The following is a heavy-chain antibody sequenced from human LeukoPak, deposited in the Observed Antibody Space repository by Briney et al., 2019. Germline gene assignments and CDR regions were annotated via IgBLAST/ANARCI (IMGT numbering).Heavy chain of an antibody. CDR3: ARHVLGYYYDSSDAFDI. CDR2: IDPSDSYT. CDR1: GYSFTSYW. D-gene: IGHD3-22*01. Sequence: GESLKISCKGSGYSFTSYWISWVRQMPGEGLEWMGRIDPSDSYTNYSPSFQGHVTISADKSISTAYLQWSSLKASDTAMYYCARHVLGYYYDSSDAFDIWGQGTMVTVSS. J-gene: IGHJ3*02. V-gene: IGHV5-10-1*01.